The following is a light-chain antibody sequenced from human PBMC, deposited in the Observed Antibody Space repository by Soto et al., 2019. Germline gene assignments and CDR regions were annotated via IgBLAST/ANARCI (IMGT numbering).Light chain of an antibody. CDR1: QSVLYSSNNKNY. J-gene: IGKJ1*01. CDR3: QQYYSTPWT. CDR2: WAS. V-gene: IGKV4-1*01. Sequence: DIVMTQSPDSLAVSLGERATINCKSTQSVLYSSNNKNYLAWYQQKAGQPPKLLIYWASTRESGVTDRFSGSGSGTDFTLNISSLQAEDGAVYFCQQYYSTPWTFGQGTKVEIK.